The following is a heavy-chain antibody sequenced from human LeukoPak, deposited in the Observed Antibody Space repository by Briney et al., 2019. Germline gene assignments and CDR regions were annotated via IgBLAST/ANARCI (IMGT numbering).Heavy chain of an antibody. CDR3: ARAGGSSGWYAHPHFDY. Sequence: GGSLRLSCAASGFTVSSNYMSWVRQAPGKGLEWVSVIYSGGSTYYADSVKGRFTISRDNSKNTLYLQMNSLRAEDTAVYYCARAGGSSGWYAHPHFDYWGQGTLVTVSS. V-gene: IGHV3-53*01. D-gene: IGHD6-19*01. CDR2: IYSGGST. J-gene: IGHJ4*02. CDR1: GFTVSSNY.